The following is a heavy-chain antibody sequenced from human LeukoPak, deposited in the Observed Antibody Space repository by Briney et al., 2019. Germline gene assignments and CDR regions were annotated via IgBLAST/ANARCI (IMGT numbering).Heavy chain of an antibody. CDR3: AKDGGRDDSSGYYYYYYGMDV. CDR1: GFTFDDYA. V-gene: IGHV3-21*01. D-gene: IGHD3-22*01. Sequence: GGSLRLSCAASGFTFDDYAMHWVRQAPGKGLEWVSSISSSSSYIYYADSVKGRFTISRDNAKNSLYLQMNSLRAEDTAVYYCAKDGGRDDSSGYYYYYYGMDVWGQGATVTVSS. J-gene: IGHJ6*02. CDR2: ISSSSSYI.